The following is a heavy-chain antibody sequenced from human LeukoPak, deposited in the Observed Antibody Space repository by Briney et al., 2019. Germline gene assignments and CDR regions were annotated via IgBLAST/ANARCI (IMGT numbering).Heavy chain of an antibody. CDR2: IWYDGSNK. V-gene: IGHV3-33*06. D-gene: IGHD4-17*01. J-gene: IGHJ4*02. CDR3: AKAANDYGDYVLDY. Sequence: GRSLRLSCAASGFTFSSHGMHWVRQAPGKGLEWVAVIWYDGSNKYYADSVKGRFTISRDNSKNTLYLQMNSLRAEDTAVYYCAKAANDYGDYVLDYWGQGTLVTVSS. CDR1: GFTFSSHG.